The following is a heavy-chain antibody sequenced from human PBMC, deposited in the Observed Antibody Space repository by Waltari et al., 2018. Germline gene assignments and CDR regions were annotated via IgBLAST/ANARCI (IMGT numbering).Heavy chain of an antibody. V-gene: IGHV1-24*01. Sequence: QVQLVQSGAEGKKPGASVKVSCTVSGYTLTELSMHWVRQAPGQGLEVMGGLYPENVETIYVQECQGRVTMTDDTSTDIADMELSSLSSEDTAVYYCATLHYTPHLAAAASGLFYPWGQGTLVTVSS. D-gene: IGHD6-13*01. J-gene: IGHJ5*02. CDR3: ATLHYTPHLAAAASGLFYP. CDR2: LYPENVET. CDR1: GYTLTELS.